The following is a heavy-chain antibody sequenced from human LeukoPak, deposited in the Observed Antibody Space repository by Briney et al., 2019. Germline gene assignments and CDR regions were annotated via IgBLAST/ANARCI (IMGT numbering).Heavy chain of an antibody. Sequence: ASVKVSCKASGGTFSSYAISWVRQAPGQGLEWMGRIIPIFGTANYAQKFQGRVTITTDESTSTAYMELSSLRSEDTAVYYCARGSGWFGELLSEPSDYWGQGTLVTVSS. V-gene: IGHV1-69*05. J-gene: IGHJ4*02. CDR1: GGTFSSYA. CDR2: IIPIFGTA. CDR3: ARGSGWFGELLSEPSDY. D-gene: IGHD3-10*01.